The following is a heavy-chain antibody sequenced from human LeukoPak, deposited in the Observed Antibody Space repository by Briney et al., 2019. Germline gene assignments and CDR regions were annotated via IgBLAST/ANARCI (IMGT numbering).Heavy chain of an antibody. CDR2: INWNGGST. J-gene: IGHJ4*02. CDR3: ARSVATSRDY. V-gene: IGHV3-20*04. D-gene: IGHD1-26*01. Sequence: GSLSLSCAASGFPIDDYGMSWVRQAPGKGLEWVSGINWNGGSTCYADSVKGRFTISRDNAKNSLYLQMNSLSAEDTALYYCARSVATSRDYWGQGTLVTVSS. CDR1: GFPIDDYG.